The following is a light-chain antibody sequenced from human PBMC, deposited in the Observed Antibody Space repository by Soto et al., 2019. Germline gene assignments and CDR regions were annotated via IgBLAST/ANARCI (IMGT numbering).Light chain of an antibody. CDR2: GAS. CDR3: QQSLSTRRT. J-gene: IGKJ4*01. CDR1: QSISGY. Sequence: DIQMTQSPSSLSASVGDRVTITCRASQSISGYLNWYQQKPGKAPKVLISGASTLHNGVPSRFSGRGSGTDLTLTTSSLQPEDVATYYCQQSLSTRRTFGGGTKVDIK. V-gene: IGKV1-39*01.